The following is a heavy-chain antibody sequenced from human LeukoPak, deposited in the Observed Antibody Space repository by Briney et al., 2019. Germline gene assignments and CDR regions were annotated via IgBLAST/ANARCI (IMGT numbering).Heavy chain of an antibody. D-gene: IGHD3-10*01. J-gene: IGHJ4*02. CDR3: ARARRITMVRRVKQPGYYFDY. CDR2: MNHNSGNT. Sequence: ASVKVSCKASGCTFSSYAISGVRRAPGRGLEWMGWMNHNSGNTGYSQKFQGRVSMTRNTSISTAYMELSSLRSEDTAVYYCARARRITMVRRVKQPGYYFDYWGQGTLVTVPS. CDR1: GCTFSSYA. V-gene: IGHV1-8*02.